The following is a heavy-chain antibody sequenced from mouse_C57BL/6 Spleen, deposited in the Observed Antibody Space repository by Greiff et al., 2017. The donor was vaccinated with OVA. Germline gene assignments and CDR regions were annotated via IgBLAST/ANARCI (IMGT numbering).Heavy chain of an antibody. D-gene: IGHD2-5*01. CDR1: GYTFTDYN. CDR2: INPNNGGT. J-gene: IGHJ1*03. Sequence: VHVKQSGPELVKPGASVKIPCKASGYTFTDYNMDWVKQSHGKSLEWIGDINPNNGGTIYNQKFKGKATLTVDKSSSTAYMELRSLTSEDTAVYYCARSRNYYSNYREYFDVWGTGTTVTVSS. CDR3: ARSRNYYSNYREYFDV. V-gene: IGHV1-18*01.